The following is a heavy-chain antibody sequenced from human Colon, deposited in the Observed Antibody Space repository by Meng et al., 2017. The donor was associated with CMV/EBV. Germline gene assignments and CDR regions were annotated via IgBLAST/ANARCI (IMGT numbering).Heavy chain of an antibody. CDR2: ITSGGST. V-gene: IGHV3-23*01. Sequence: GESLKISCAASGFPFSSYVMTWVRQAPGKGLEWVSTITSGGSTYYADSVKGRFTISRDNSKNTLYLRMNSLRAEDTAVYYCARDPFIKAFDIWGQGTMVTVSS. J-gene: IGHJ3*02. CDR1: GFPFSSYV. CDR3: ARDPFIKAFDI.